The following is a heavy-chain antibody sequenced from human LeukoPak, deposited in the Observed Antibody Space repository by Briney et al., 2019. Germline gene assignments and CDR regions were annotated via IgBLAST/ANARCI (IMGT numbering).Heavy chain of an antibody. Sequence: SETLSLTCAVYGGSFSGYYWSWIRQPPGKGLEWIGEINHSGSTNYNPSLKSRVTISVDTSKNQFSLKLSSVTAADTAVYYCARGQYGGIYYYYYGMDVWGQGTTVTASS. CDR2: INHSGST. V-gene: IGHV4-34*01. CDR3: ARGQYGGIYYYYYGMDV. J-gene: IGHJ6*02. CDR1: GGSFSGYY. D-gene: IGHD4-23*01.